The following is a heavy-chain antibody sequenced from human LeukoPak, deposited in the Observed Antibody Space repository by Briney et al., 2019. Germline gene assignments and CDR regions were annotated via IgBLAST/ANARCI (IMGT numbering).Heavy chain of an antibody. CDR3: ARGFYGDYLGY. Sequence: SVKVSCKASGGTFSSYAISWVRQAPGQGLEWMGRITPIFGTANYAQKFQGRVTITTDESTSTAYMELSSLRSEDTAVYYCARGFYGDYLGYWGQGTLVTVSS. V-gene: IGHV1-69*05. J-gene: IGHJ4*02. CDR2: ITPIFGTA. D-gene: IGHD4-17*01. CDR1: GGTFSSYA.